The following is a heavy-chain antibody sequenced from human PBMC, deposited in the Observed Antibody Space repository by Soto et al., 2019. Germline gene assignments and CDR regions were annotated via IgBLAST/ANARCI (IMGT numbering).Heavy chain of an antibody. V-gene: IGHV3-30*18. D-gene: IGHD1-26*01. CDR2: ISYDGSNK. CDR1: GFTFSSYD. Sequence: QVQLVESGGGVVQPGRSLRLSCAASGFTFSSYDMHWVRQAPGKGLEWVAVISYDGSNKYYADSVKGRFTISRDNSKNTLYLQMNSLRAEDTAVYYCAKDLSGMATTHFDYWGQGTLVTVSS. CDR3: AKDLSGMATTHFDY. J-gene: IGHJ4*02.